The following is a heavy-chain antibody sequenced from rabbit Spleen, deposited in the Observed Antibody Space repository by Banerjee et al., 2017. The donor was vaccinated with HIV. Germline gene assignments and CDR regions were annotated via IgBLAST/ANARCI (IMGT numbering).Heavy chain of an antibody. J-gene: IGHJ4*01. D-gene: IGHD7-1*01. CDR2: IDTGSSGFT. CDR1: GVSFSGDSY. CDR3: GRSSDAGYAGYGYGFNL. V-gene: IGHV1S40*01. Sequence: QSLEESGGGLVQPEGSLALTCKASGVSFSGDSYMCWVRQAPGKGLEWIACIDTGSSGFTYFASWAKGRFTISKTSSTTVTLQMTSLTAADTATYFCGRSSDAGYAGYGYGFNLWGQGTLVTVS.